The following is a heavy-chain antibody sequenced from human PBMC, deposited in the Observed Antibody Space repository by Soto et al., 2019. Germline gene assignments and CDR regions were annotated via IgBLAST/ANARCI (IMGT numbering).Heavy chain of an antibody. CDR3: ARVTPDSSGYYYYYGMDV. Sequence: PGGSLRLSCAASGFTFSSYGMHWVRQAPGKGLEWVAVIWYDGSNKYYADSVKGRFTISRDNSKNTLYLQMNSLRAEDTAVYCCARVTPDSSGYYYYYGMDVWGQGTTVTVSS. CDR2: IWYDGSNK. CDR1: GFTFSSYG. D-gene: IGHD3-22*01. J-gene: IGHJ6*02. V-gene: IGHV3-33*01.